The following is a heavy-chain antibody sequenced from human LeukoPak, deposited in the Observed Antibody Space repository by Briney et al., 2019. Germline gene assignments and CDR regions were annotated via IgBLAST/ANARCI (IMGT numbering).Heavy chain of an antibody. V-gene: IGHV3-30-3*01. CDR2: ISYDGSNK. J-gene: IGHJ3*02. CDR1: GFTFSSYA. D-gene: IGHD1-7*01. CDR3: ARDHPNWNSPRRGDDAFDI. Sequence: GGSLRLSCAASGFTFSSYAMHWVRQAPGKGLEWVAVISYDGSNKYYADSVKGRFTISRDNSKNTLYLQMNSLRAEDTAVYYCARDHPNWNSPRRGDDAFDIWGQGTMVTVSS.